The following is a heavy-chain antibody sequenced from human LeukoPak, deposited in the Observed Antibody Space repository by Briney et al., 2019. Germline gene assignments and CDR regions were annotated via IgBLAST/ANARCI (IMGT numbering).Heavy chain of an antibody. V-gene: IGHV4-4*02. CDR1: GGSISSNNW. Sequence: SETLSLTCAVSGGSISSNNWWSWVRHPPGKGLEWIGEIYHSGNTNYNPSLKSRVTISVDKSKNQFSLKLSSVTAADTAVYYCARVMITFGGVIVKRVHWFDPWGQGTLVTVSS. D-gene: IGHD3-16*02. J-gene: IGHJ5*02. CDR2: IYHSGNT. CDR3: ARVMITFGGVIVKRVHWFDP.